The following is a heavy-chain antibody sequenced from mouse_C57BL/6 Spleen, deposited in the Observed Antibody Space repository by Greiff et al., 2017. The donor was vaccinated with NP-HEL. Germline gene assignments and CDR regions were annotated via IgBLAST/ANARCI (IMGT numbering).Heavy chain of an antibody. CDR1: GYTFPRYW. CDR2: IYPGSGNT. J-gene: IGHJ3*01. Sequence: VQLQQPGAELVKPGASVKLSCKASGYTFPRYWITWVKQRPGQGLEWIATIYPGSGNTNYNEKFKSKATLTAEKSSSTAYMQLSSLTSEDSAVYYCARGYSTKEWFAYWGQGTLVTVSA. V-gene: IGHV1-55*01. D-gene: IGHD2-5*01. CDR3: ARGYSTKEWFAY.